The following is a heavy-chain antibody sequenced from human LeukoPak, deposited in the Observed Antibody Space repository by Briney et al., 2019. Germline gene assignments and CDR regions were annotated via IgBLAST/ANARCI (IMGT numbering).Heavy chain of an antibody. Sequence: SETLSLTCTVSGGSISSGGYYWSWIRQHPGKGLEWIGYIYYSGSTYYNPSLKSRVTISVDTSKNQFSLKLSSVTAADTAVYYCAREFVGSGSYPRGYYYYGMDVWGQGTTVTVSS. CDR3: AREFVGSGSYPRGYYYYGMDV. CDR1: GGSISSGGYY. J-gene: IGHJ6*02. D-gene: IGHD1-26*01. V-gene: IGHV4-31*03. CDR2: IYYSGST.